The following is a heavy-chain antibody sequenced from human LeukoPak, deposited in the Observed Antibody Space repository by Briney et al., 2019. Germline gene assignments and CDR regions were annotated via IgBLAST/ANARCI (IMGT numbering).Heavy chain of an antibody. V-gene: IGHV3-7*01. CDR1: GFTFSTYW. J-gene: IGHJ4*02. CDR2: IRQDGSKI. D-gene: IGHD6-6*01. CDR3: ARLGDRQVLGN. Sequence: GGSLRLSCAASGFTFSTYWMSWVRQAPGKGLEWVANIRQDGSKIYYVDPVKGRFTISRDNAKNSLYLQMNNLRAEDTAVYHCARLGDRQVLGNWGQGTLVTVSS.